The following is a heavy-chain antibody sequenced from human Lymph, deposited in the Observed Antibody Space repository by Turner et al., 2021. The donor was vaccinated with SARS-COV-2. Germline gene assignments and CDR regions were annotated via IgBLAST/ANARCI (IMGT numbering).Heavy chain of an antibody. D-gene: IGHD1-1*01. CDR3: ARDLQLYGMDV. J-gene: IGHJ6*02. CDR1: GFTVSSNY. CDR2: IYSGGST. V-gene: IGHV3-53*02. Sequence: EVQLVATGGGLIQPGGSLRLSCAASGFTVSSNYMTWVRQAPGKGLEWVSLIYSGGSTDYADSVKGRFTIYRDNSKNTLYLQMNSLRAEDTAIYYCARDLQLYGMDVWGQGTTVTVSS.